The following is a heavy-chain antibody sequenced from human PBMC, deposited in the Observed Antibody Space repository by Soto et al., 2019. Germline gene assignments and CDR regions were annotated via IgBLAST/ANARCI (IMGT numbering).Heavy chain of an antibody. CDR3: AKVFSGWYGGNLDH. CDR2: ISYDGSKK. D-gene: IGHD6-19*01. V-gene: IGHV3-30*18. J-gene: IGHJ4*03. Sequence: QVHLVESGGGVVQPGRSPRLSCAASGFRIGTYGMHWVRQAPGKGLEWVAGISYDGSKKDYAESVKGRFTISRDNSKNTLYLQMSSLKVEDTAVYYCAKVFSGWYGGNLDHWGHGILVTVSP. CDR1: GFRIGTYG.